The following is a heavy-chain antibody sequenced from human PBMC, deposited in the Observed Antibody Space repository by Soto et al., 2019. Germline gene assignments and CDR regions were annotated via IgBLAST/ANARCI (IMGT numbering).Heavy chain of an antibody. CDR1: GGTFSTNP. V-gene: IGHV1-69*06. Sequence: QVQLVQSGAEVKKPGSSVKVSCKASGGTFSTNPISWVRQAPGQGLEWMGGTGSGTGPGNHAQKFQGRLTITVDKSTSTVSMEQSSLSSEDTAVYYCARRDSGGFYRYFDSWGQGTLVTVSS. CDR2: TGSGTGPG. D-gene: IGHD2-15*01. J-gene: IGHJ4*02. CDR3: ARRDSGGFYRYFDS.